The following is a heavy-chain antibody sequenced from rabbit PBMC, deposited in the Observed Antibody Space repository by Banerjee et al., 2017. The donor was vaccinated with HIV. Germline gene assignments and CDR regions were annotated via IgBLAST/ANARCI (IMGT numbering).Heavy chain of an antibody. CDR2: ISTSSGST. D-gene: IGHD4-1*01. Sequence: QEQLEESGGGLVKPEGSLTLTCTSSGFSFGGYWMCWVRQAPGKGLEWIACISTSSGSTYYASWAKGRFTISRTSSTTVTLQMTSLTAADTATYFCARDLAGVIGWNFNLWGQGTLVTVS. CDR1: GFSFGGYW. CDR3: ARDLAGVIGWNFNL. V-gene: IGHV1S45*01. J-gene: IGHJ4*01.